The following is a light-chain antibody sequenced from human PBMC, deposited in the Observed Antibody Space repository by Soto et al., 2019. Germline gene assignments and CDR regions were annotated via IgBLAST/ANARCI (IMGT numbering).Light chain of an antibody. V-gene: IGKV1-5*03. Sequence: DIQMTQSPSTLSASVGDRVTITCRASQSVSSWLAWYQQKPGKAPKLLIYKASTLKSGVPSRFSGSGSGTEFTLTIRGLQPDDFATYYCQQYSSYSRTFGQGTKVDIK. CDR3: QQYSSYSRT. CDR1: QSVSSW. CDR2: KAS. J-gene: IGKJ1*01.